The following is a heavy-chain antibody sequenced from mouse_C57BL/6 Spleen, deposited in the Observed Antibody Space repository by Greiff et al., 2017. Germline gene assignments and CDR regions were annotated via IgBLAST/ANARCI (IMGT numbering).Heavy chain of an antibody. CDR1: GYAFSSSW. J-gene: IGHJ4*01. D-gene: IGHD4-1*01. V-gene: IGHV1-82*01. CDR2: IYPGDGDT. Sequence: VQLQQSGPELVKPGASVKISCKASGYAFSSSWMNWVKQRPGKGLEWIGRIYPGDGDTNYNGKFKGKATLTADTSSSTAYMQLSSLTSEDSAVYFCAREGLGPYAMDYWGQGTSVTVSS. CDR3: AREGLGPYAMDY.